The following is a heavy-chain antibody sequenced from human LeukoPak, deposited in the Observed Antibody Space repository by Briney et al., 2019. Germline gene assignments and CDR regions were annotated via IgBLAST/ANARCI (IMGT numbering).Heavy chain of an antibody. D-gene: IGHD2-8*02. Sequence: PSETLSLTCTVSGGSISSSSYYWGWIRQPPGKGLEWIGSISESGRTYYNPSLKSRVIISADTSKKHFSLNLSSVTAADTGVYYCARHCTGDICAAYYFYYYMDVWGKGTTVTVSS. CDR3: ARHCTGDICAAYYFYYYMDV. J-gene: IGHJ6*03. CDR1: GGSISSSSYY. CDR2: ISESGRT. V-gene: IGHV4-39*02.